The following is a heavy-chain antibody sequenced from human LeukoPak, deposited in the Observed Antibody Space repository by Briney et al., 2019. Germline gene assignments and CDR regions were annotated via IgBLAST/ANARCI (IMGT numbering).Heavy chain of an antibody. D-gene: IGHD4-17*01. CDR2: IILILGIA. V-gene: IGHV1-69*04. CDR3: ARGINGDYRNAYFDY. J-gene: IGHJ4*02. CDR1: GGTFSSYA. Sequence: SVKVSCKASGGTFSSYAISWVRQAPGQGLEWMGRIILILGIANYAQKFQGRVTITADKSTSTAYMELSSLRSEDTAVYYCARGINGDYRNAYFDYWGQGTLVTVSS.